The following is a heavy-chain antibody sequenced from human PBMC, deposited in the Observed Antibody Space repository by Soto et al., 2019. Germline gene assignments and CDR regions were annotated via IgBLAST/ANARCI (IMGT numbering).Heavy chain of an antibody. CDR2: IYYSGST. D-gene: IGHD4-17*01. V-gene: IGHV4-59*01. J-gene: IGHJ2*01. CDR1: GGSISSYY. CDR3: ARAVRYFDL. Sequence: QVQLQESGPGLVKPSETLSLTCTVSGGSISSYYWSWIRQPPGKGLEWIGYIYYSGSTNYNPSLKSRVTISVDTSKNQFSLKLSSVTAADTAVYYCARAVRYFDLWGRGTLVTVSS.